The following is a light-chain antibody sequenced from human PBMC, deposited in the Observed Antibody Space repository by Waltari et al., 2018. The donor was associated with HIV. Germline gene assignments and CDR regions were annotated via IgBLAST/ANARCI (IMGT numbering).Light chain of an antibody. V-gene: IGKV1-39*01. CDR1: HSISTY. Sequence: IQMSQSPSSLSAFVGDSVTITCRASHSISTYLNWYQQRPGKAPNLLIYKASNLQSGIPSRFSGSGSGTDFTLTISSLQPEDFATYYCQQSFSTMFTFGQGTRLYIK. J-gene: IGKJ2*01. CDR3: QQSFSTMFT. CDR2: KAS.